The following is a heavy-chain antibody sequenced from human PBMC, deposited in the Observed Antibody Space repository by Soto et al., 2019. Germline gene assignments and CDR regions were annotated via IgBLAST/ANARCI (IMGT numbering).Heavy chain of an antibody. CDR1: GGSISSYY. J-gene: IGHJ4*02. CDR2: IYYSGST. CDR3: ARDQNGSPHFDY. D-gene: IGHD1-26*01. V-gene: IGHV4-59*01. Sequence: PSATLSLTCTVSGGSISSYYWSWIRQPPGKGLEWIGYIYYSGSTNYNPSLKSRVTISVDTSKNQFSLKLSSVTAADTAVYYCARDQNGSPHFDYWGQGTLVTVSS.